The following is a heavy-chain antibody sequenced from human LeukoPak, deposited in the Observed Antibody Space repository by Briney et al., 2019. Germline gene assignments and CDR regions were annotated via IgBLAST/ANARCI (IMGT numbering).Heavy chain of an antibody. CDR3: ASWGYCSSTSCYRGSGYYYYGMDV. CDR1: GGTFSSYA. V-gene: IGHV1-69*04. Sequence: ASVKVSCKASGGTFSSYAISWVRQAPGQGLEWVGRIIPIFGIANYAQKFQGRVTITADKSTSTAYMELSSLRSEDTAVYYCASWGYCSSTSCYRGSGYYYYGMDVWGQGTTVTVSS. D-gene: IGHD2-2*02. CDR2: IIPIFGIA. J-gene: IGHJ6*02.